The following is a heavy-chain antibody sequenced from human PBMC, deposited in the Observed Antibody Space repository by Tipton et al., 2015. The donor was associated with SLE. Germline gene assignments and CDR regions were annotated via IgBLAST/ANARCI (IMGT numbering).Heavy chain of an antibody. J-gene: IGHJ4*02. Sequence: TLSLTCTVSGGSISSGNYYWSWIRQHPGKGLEWIGYSYYSGKTDYNPSLKSRVTISVDTSKNQFSLNLSSVTAPDTAVYYCARQSDTTMVAYFDSWGQGTVIIFSS. CDR2: SYYSGKT. D-gene: IGHD5-18*01. V-gene: IGHV4-61*01. CDR1: GGSISSGNYY. CDR3: ARQSDTTMVAYFDS.